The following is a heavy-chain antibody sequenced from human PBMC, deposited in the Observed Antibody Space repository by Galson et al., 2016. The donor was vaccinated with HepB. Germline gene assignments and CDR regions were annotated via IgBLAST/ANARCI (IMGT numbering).Heavy chain of an antibody. CDR3: GKHGGFDY. CDR1: GFSFSNSG. CDR2: ITRSGYAT. V-gene: IGHV3-23*01. D-gene: IGHD3-16*01. J-gene: IGHJ4*02. Sequence: SLRLSCAASGFSFSNSGMSWVRPAPGRGLEWFSGITRSGYATHDADFVQGRFTISRDNSKNTLYLYMNNWTAGDTAIDYCGKHGGFDYWGQGALVTVSS.